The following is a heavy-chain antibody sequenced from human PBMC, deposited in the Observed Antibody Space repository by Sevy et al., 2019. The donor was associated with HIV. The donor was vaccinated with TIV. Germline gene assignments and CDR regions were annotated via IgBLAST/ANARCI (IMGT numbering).Heavy chain of an antibody. CDR3: AKAKTVAAGFDY. Sequence: GGSLRLSCAASGFTFRSYVMSWVRQAPGKGLEWVSSISGSGGSTYYEDSVKGRFTISRDNFKSTLYLQMNSLRAEDTAVYYCAKAKTVAAGFDYWGQGTLVTVSS. J-gene: IGHJ4*02. D-gene: IGHD2-15*01. CDR1: GFTFRSYV. V-gene: IGHV3-23*01. CDR2: ISGSGGST.